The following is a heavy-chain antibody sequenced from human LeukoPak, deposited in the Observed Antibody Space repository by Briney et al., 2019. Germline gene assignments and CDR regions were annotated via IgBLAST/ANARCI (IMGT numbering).Heavy chain of an antibody. CDR1: GVSISSSNYY. Sequence: SETLSLTCTVSGVSISSSNYYWSWIRQPPGREVEWIASSNYCGSTYCNPSLKTRVTISVDTSKRQFSMRLSSVTAADTAVYLCARYVVSGSGKFYFDYWGQGSLVTVSS. V-gene: IGHV4-39*01. D-gene: IGHD3-10*01. J-gene: IGHJ4*02. CDR2: SNYCGST. CDR3: ARYVVSGSGKFYFDY.